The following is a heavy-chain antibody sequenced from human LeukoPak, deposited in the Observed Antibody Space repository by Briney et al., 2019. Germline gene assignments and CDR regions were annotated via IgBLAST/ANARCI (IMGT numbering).Heavy chain of an antibody. CDR1: GDSVSSNSAA. Sequence: PSQTLSLTCAISGDSVSSNSAAWNWIRQSPSRGLEWLGRTYYRSKWYNDYAVSVKGRITINPDTSKNQFSLQLNSVTPEDTAVYYCARDVSYCSSTSCYYYYYGMDVWGKGTTVTVSS. V-gene: IGHV6-1*01. J-gene: IGHJ6*04. CDR3: ARDVSYCSSTSCYYYYYGMDV. D-gene: IGHD2-2*01. CDR2: TYYRSKWYN.